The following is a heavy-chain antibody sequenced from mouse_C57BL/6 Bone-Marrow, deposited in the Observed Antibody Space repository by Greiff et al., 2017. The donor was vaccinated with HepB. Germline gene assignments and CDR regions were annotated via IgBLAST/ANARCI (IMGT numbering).Heavy chain of an antibody. Sequence: EVQLVESGGGLVQPGGSLSLSCAASGFTFTDYYMSWVRQPPGKALEWLGFIRNKANGYTTEYSASVKGRFTISRDNSQSILYLQMNALRAEDSATYYCARYMITTNYYAMDYWGQGTSVTVSS. V-gene: IGHV7-3*01. D-gene: IGHD2-4*01. CDR2: IRNKANGYTT. J-gene: IGHJ4*01. CDR3: ARYMITTNYYAMDY. CDR1: GFTFTDYY.